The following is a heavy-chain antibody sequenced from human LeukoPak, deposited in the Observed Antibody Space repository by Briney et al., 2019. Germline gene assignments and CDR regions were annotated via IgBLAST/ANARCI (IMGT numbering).Heavy chain of an antibody. V-gene: IGHV1-2*02. D-gene: IGHD2-2*01. Sequence: ASVKVSCKASGYTFTGYYMHWVRQAPGQGLEWMGWINPNSGGTNYAQKLQGRVTMTTDTSTSTAYMELRSLRSDDTAVYYCARGDIVVVPAADDAFDIWGQGTMVTVSS. CDR2: INPNSGGT. CDR1: GYTFTGYY. CDR3: ARGDIVVVPAADDAFDI. J-gene: IGHJ3*02.